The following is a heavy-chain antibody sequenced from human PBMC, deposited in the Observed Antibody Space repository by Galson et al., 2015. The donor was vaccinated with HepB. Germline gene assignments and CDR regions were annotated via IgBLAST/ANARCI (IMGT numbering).Heavy chain of an antibody. D-gene: IGHD6-19*01. CDR3: ALNARQWLVHGPYYFDY. V-gene: IGHV7-4-1*02. J-gene: IGHJ4*02. CDR1: GYTFTSYA. Sequence: SVKVSCKASGYTFTSYAMNWVRQAPGQGLEWMGWINTNTGNPTYAQGFTGRFVFSLDTSVSTAYLQISSLKAEDTAVYYCALNARQWLVHGPYYFDYWGQGTLVTVSS. CDR2: INTNTGNP.